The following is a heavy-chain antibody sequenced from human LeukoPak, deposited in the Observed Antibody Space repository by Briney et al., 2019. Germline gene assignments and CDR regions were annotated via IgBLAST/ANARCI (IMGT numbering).Heavy chain of an antibody. CDR1: GGTFSSYA. J-gene: IGHJ4*02. CDR2: IIPILGIA. Sequence: APVKVSCKASGGTFSSYAISWVRQAPGQGLEWKGRIIPILGIANYAQKFQGRVTMTTDTSTSTAYMELRSLRSDDTAVYYCARGGYYDPSPDYWGQGTLVTVSS. D-gene: IGHD3-22*01. CDR3: ARGGYYDPSPDY. V-gene: IGHV1-69*04.